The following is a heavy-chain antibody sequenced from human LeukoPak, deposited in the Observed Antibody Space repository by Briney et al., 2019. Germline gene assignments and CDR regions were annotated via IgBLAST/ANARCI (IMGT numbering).Heavy chain of an antibody. J-gene: IGHJ4*02. D-gene: IGHD2-21*01. Sequence: SETLSLTCTVSGGAISTYYWAWSRQPPGKGMEWSGDIYYSGSTNYNPSLQSRVTISVDTSKNQFSLKLTSLTAADTAVYYCAKGGKGFPLGLRFDSWGQGTLVSVSS. V-gene: IGHV4-59*01. CDR3: AKGGKGFPLGLRFDS. CDR2: IYYSGST. CDR1: GGAISTYY.